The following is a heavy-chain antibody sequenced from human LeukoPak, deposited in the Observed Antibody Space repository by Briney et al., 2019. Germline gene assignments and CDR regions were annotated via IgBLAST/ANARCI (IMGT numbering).Heavy chain of an antibody. D-gene: IGHD5-12*01. J-gene: IGHJ4*02. CDR1: GFTFSNYG. Sequence: PGGSLRLSCAVSGFTFSNYGMSWVRQAPGKGLEWVSAISGSGRYTSYADSVKGRFTISRDNSKNTLYLQMNSLRAEDTAVYYCARGPSGYHNTGGQGTLVTVSS. V-gene: IGHV3-23*01. CDR3: ARGPSGYHNT. CDR2: ISGSGRYT.